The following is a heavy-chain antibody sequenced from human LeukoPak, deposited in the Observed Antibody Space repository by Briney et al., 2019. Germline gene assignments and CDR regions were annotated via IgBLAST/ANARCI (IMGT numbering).Heavy chain of an antibody. CDR3: VGGTSDWIGVDY. V-gene: IGHV3-74*01. CDR2: INSDGSYT. J-gene: IGHJ4*02. Sequence: PGGSLRLSCVASGFTFSNYWMHWVRQAPGKGLVWVSGINSDGSYTNYADSVKGRFTISRENAENTLYLQMNSLRAEDTAMYYCVGGTSDWIGVDYWGQGTLVTVSS. CDR1: GFTFSNYW. D-gene: IGHD3-10*01.